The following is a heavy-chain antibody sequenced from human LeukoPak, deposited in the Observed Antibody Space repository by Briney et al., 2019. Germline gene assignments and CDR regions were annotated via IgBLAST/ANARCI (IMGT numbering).Heavy chain of an antibody. D-gene: IGHD3-10*01. CDR2: FDPADGDT. Sequence: ASMKVSCKVSGYTLTERSMRWVRQSPGKGLEWMGGFDPADGDTVYAHHLEGRVTMTLDTSTDTAYVELSGLRSEDTAVYYCPTSRDLFNFDYWGQGTLVIVSS. V-gene: IGHV1-24*01. CDR3: PTSRDLFNFDY. J-gene: IGHJ4*02. CDR1: GYTLTERS.